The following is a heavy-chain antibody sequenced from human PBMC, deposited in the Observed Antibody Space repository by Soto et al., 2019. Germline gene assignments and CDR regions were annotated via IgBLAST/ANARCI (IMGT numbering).Heavy chain of an antibody. Sequence: QVQLVQSGAEVRQPASSVKVSCKTSGGTFSSYAISWVRQAPGQGLEWMGGIVSIVDTSTYAQKLQGRVTITADESTSTAYMELSSLRSDDTAIYYCVRVVAIPGYPDNWGQGTLVTVSS. CDR1: GGTFSSYA. CDR2: IVSIVDTS. V-gene: IGHV1-69*12. CDR3: VRVVAIPGYPDN. D-gene: IGHD5-12*01. J-gene: IGHJ4*02.